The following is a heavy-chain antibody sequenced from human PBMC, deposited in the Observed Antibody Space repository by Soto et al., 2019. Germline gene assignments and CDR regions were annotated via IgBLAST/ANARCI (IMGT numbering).Heavy chain of an antibody. CDR2: ISSTGRTI. D-gene: IGHD4-17*01. CDR1: RLAYSDYY. CDR3: ASSYGGNAHFAFDT. Sequence: GGSLRLFCAASRLAYSDYYMSWIRQAPGKGLEWVSYISSTGRTIYYADSVRGRFTISRDDAKNSLYLQMNSLRAEDTAVYYCASSYGGNAHFAFDTWGQGTMVTVSS. J-gene: IGHJ3*02. V-gene: IGHV3-11*01.